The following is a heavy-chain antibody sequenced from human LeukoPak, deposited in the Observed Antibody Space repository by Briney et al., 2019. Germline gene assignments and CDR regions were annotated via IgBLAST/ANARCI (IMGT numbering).Heavy chain of an antibody. CDR1: GFTLSRYS. CDR2: ISSSSSYI. D-gene: IGHD2-2*01. Sequence: PGGSLRLSCAASGFTLSRYSMNWVRQAPGKGLEWVSSISSSSSYIYYGDSVKGRFTISRDNVKNSLYLQINSLRAEDTAVYYCARGGNLYCSATSCYDFDYWGQGTLVTVSS. V-gene: IGHV3-21*01. CDR3: ARGGNLYCSATSCYDFDY. J-gene: IGHJ4*02.